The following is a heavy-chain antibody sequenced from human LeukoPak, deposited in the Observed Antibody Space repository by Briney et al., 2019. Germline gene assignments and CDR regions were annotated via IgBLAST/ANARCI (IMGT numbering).Heavy chain of an antibody. J-gene: IGHJ4*02. CDR3: ARLGSGSYSELDY. Sequence: ASETLSLTCTVSGDSISRYYWSWIRQPAGKGLEWIGHIYTSGTTNYNPSLKSRVTMSVDTSENQFSLKLTSVTAADTAVYYCARLGSGSYSELDYWGQGTLVTVSS. CDR1: GDSISRYY. CDR2: IYTSGTT. D-gene: IGHD1-26*01. V-gene: IGHV4-4*07.